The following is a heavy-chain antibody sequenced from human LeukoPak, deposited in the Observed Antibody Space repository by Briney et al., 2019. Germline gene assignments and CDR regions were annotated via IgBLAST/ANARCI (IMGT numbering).Heavy chain of an antibody. Sequence: GGSLRLSCAASGFTFSSYAMSWVRQAPGKGLEWVSAISGSGGSTYYADSVKGRFTISRDNSKNTLYLQMNSLRAEDTAVYYCVKDEANYYYDSSGYYYGYWGQGTLVTVSS. CDR1: GFTFSSYA. D-gene: IGHD3-22*01. J-gene: IGHJ4*02. CDR3: VKDEANYYYDSSGYYYGY. CDR2: ISGSGGST. V-gene: IGHV3-23*01.